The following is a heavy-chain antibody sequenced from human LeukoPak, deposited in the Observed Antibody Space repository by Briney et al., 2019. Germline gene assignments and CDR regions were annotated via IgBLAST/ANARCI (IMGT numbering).Heavy chain of an antibody. CDR1: GFTFSSYA. CDR2: ISYDGSNK. V-gene: IGHV3-30*04. Sequence: GRSLRLSCAASGFTFSSYAMHWVRQAPGKGLEWVAVISYDGSNKYYADSVKGRFTISRDNSKNTLYLQMNSLRAEDTAVYYCAREGRPVLRYIDWAPWFDPWGQGTLVTLSS. D-gene: IGHD3-9*01. J-gene: IGHJ5*02. CDR3: AREGRPVLRYIDWAPWFDP.